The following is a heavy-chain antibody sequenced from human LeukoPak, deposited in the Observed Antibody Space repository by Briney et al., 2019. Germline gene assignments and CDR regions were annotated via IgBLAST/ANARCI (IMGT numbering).Heavy chain of an antibody. Sequence: GGSLRLSCAASGFTFSDYYMSWIRQAPGKGLEWVSYISSSGSTIYYADSVKGRFTISRDNAKNSLYLQMNSLKTGDTAVYYCTTARNMVRGVIPLDYWGQGTLVTVSS. V-gene: IGHV3-11*01. J-gene: IGHJ4*02. D-gene: IGHD3-10*01. CDR2: ISSSGSTI. CDR3: TTARNMVRGVIPLDY. CDR1: GFTFSDYY.